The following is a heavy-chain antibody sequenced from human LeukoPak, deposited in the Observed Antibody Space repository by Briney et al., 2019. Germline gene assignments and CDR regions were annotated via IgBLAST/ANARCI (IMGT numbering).Heavy chain of an antibody. V-gene: IGHV4-31*03. D-gene: IGHD3-3*01. J-gene: IGHJ4*02. Sequence: PSQTLSLTCTVSGGSISSGGYYWSWIRQHPGKGLEWIGYIYYSGSTYYNPSLKSRVTISVDTSKNQFSLKLSSVTAADTAVYYCASYPSPEAWSTIFGVVIPSFDYWGQGTLVTVSS. CDR1: GGSISSGGYY. CDR2: IYYSGST. CDR3: ASYPSPEAWSTIFGVVIPSFDY.